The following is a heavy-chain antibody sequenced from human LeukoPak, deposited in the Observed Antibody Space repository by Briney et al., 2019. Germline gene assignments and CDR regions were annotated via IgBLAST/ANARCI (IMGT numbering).Heavy chain of an antibody. V-gene: IGHV1-69*02. CDR3: ARGPEPTADYYYGMDV. Sequence: GASVKVSCKASGGTFSSYTISWVRQAPGQGLEWMGRIIPILGIANYAQKFQGRVTITADKSTSTAYMELGSLRSEDTAVYYCARGPEPTADYYYGMDVWGQGTTVTVSS. CDR2: IIPILGIA. CDR1: GGTFSSYT. J-gene: IGHJ6*02.